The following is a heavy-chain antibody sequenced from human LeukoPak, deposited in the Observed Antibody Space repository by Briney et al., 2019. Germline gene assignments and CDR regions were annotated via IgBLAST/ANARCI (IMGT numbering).Heavy chain of an antibody. Sequence: PGGPLTLSCAASGFTFSNYAMSWLRQAPGKGLEWVSAILGSGDTTYYADSVEGRFTGSRDNSKSSLYLQMITLRAEDAAFYYCAKWGDDDVLTGYYVMDYWGQGTLVTVSS. CDR2: ILGSGDTT. V-gene: IGHV3-23*01. J-gene: IGHJ4*02. CDR1: GFTFSNYA. CDR3: AKWGDDDVLTGYYVMDY. D-gene: IGHD3-9*01.